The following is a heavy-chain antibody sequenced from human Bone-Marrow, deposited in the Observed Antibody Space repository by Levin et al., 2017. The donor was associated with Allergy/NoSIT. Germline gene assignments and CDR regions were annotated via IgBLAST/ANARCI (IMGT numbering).Heavy chain of an antibody. Sequence: GGSLRLSCTASEFSLSTYWMNWVRQAPGKGLEWLANIKQDGSEKYYVDSVKGRFSISRDNAKNSLYLQMNSLRVEVTAVYYCAREFKERRYYYYGMDVWGQGTTVTVSS. CDR2: IKQDGSEK. D-gene: IGHD1-1*01. V-gene: IGHV3-7*01. CDR3: AREFKERRYYYYGMDV. CDR1: EFSLSTYW. J-gene: IGHJ6*02.